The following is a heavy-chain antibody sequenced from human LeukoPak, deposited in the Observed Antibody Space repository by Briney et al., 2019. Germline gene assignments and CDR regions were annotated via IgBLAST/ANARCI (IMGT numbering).Heavy chain of an antibody. CDR1: DYNFTSYG. CDR2: ISAYNGNT. V-gene: IGHV1-18*01. CDR3: ARANYGSGSYSLGY. Sequence: TVKLSCKAPDYNFTSYGITWVRQSPPQPLEQTPWISAYNGNTNYAQKLQGRVTMTTDTSTRTAYMDVRSLRSEDTAVYYCARANYGSGSYSLGYWGRGTLVTVSS. J-gene: IGHJ4*02. D-gene: IGHD3-10*01.